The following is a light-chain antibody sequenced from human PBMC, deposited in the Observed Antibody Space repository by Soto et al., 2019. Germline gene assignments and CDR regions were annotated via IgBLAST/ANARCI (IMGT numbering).Light chain of an antibody. CDR1: QSVSSSY. V-gene: IGKV3-20*01. CDR2: GAS. CDR3: QQYGTSPPWT. J-gene: IGKJ1*01. Sequence: DIVLTQSPGSLSLSPGERATLSCRASQSVSSSYLGWYQQKPGQPPRLLIYGASSRDTGIPDRFSGSGSGTDFTLTISRLEPEDFAVYYCQQYGTSPPWTFGQGTKGEFK.